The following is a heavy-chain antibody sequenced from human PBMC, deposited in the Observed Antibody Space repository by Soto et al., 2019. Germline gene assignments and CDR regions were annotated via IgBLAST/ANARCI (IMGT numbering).Heavy chain of an antibody. Sequence: QVQLQESGPGLVKPSQTLSLTCTVSGGSISSGGYYWTWIRQHPGKGLEWIGYIYYSEKTYYNPSLKSRVTISVDTSKNQFSLKLSSVTAADTAVYYCARAPLISIFFAYGMGVWGQGTTVTVSS. CDR2: IYYSEKT. CDR3: ARAPLISIFFAYGMGV. D-gene: IGHD3-3*02. J-gene: IGHJ6*02. V-gene: IGHV4-31*03. CDR1: GGSISSGGYY.